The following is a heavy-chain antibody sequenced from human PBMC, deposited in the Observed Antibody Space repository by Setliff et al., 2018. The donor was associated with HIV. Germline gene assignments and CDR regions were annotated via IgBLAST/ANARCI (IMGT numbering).Heavy chain of an antibody. V-gene: IGHV4-59*12. J-gene: IGHJ5*02. CDR1: GGSFNGYY. CDR3: ARAPLSGGSFGWFDP. CDR2: IYYSGST. Sequence: SETLSLTCAVYGGSFNGYYWSWIRQPPGKGLEWIGYIYYSGSTNYNPSLKSRVTISVDTSKNQFSLKLSSVTAADTAVYYCARAPLSGGSFGWFDPWGQGTLVTVSS. D-gene: IGHD2-15*01.